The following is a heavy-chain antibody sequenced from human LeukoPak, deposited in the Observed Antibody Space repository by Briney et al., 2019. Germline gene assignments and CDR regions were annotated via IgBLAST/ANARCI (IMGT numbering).Heavy chain of an antibody. CDR1: GGSFSGYY. CDR2: INHSGST. J-gene: IGHJ4*02. V-gene: IGHV4-34*01. CDR3: ARGLRVIDFWSGYSCFFDY. D-gene: IGHD3-3*01. Sequence: PSETLSLTCAVYGGSFSGYYWSWIRQPPGKGLEWIGEINHSGSTNYNPSLKSRVTISVDTSKNQFSLKLSSVTAADTAVYYCARGLRVIDFWSGYSCFFDYWGQGTLVTVSS.